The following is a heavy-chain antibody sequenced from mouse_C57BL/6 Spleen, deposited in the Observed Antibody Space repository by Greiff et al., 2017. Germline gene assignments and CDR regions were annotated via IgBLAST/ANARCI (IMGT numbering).Heavy chain of an antibody. CDR2: ISNGGGST. J-gene: IGHJ4*01. V-gene: IGHV5-12*01. D-gene: IGHD2-4*01. CDR3: ARFYYDYDGAMDY. CDR1: GFTFSDYY. Sequence: EVMLVESGGGLVQPGGSLKLSCAASGFTFSDYYMYWVRQTPEKRLGWVAYISNGGGSTYYPDTVQGRFTISRDNAKNTLYLQMSRLKSEDTAMYYCARFYYDYDGAMDYWGQGTSVTVSS.